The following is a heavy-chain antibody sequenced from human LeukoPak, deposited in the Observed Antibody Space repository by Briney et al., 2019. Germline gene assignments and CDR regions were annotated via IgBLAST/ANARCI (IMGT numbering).Heavy chain of an antibody. D-gene: IGHD3-10*01. J-gene: IGHJ4*02. CDR3: ARSISAMVRGAPYY. CDR2: FYYGGST. V-gene: IGHV4-38-2*02. Sequence: SETLSLTCNVSGYSINALANWGWIRQSPGKGLEWIGSFYYGGSTYYNPSLRSRVTISVDKSRNQFSLMLTSVTAADTAVYYCARSISAMVRGAPYYWGQGTLVSVSS. CDR1: GYSINALAN.